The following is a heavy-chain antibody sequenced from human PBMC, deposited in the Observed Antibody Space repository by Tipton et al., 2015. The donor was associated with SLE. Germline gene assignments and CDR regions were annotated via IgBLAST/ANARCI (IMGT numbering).Heavy chain of an antibody. J-gene: IGHJ4*02. CDR2: INHIGLT. CDR3: ARLWGSGYDHYYSDY. CDR1: GGSFSGYY. D-gene: IGHD5-12*01. Sequence: GLVKPSQTLSLTCAVYGGSFSGYYWSWIRQPPGKGLEWIGKINHIGLTTYKPSLKSRVTISIDLSKKQFSLKMSSVTAADTAIYYCARLWGSGYDHYYSDYWGQGTLVTVSS. V-gene: IGHV4-34*01.